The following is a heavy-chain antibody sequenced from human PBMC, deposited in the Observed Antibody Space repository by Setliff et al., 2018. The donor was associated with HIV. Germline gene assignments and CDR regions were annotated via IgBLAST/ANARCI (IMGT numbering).Heavy chain of an antibody. Sequence: PGGSLRLSCAASGFTFSSYWMSWVRQAPGKGLEWVSTIRHSNPYEYYADSVKGRFTISRDNAKKPLYLQMNSLSAEDTAVYYCARGGDSSASDHWGQGTLVTVSS. CDR3: ARGGDSSASDH. CDR2: IRHSNPYE. CDR1: GFTFSSYW. D-gene: IGHD6-19*01. V-gene: IGHV3-21*01. J-gene: IGHJ4*02.